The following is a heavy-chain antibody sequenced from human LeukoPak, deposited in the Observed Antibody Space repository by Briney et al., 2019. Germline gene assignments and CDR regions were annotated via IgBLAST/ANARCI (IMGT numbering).Heavy chain of an antibody. V-gene: IGHV4-34*01. D-gene: IGHD2-2*01. CDR3: ARGSIVVVPAAEGGMDV. J-gene: IGHJ6*04. Sequence: SETLSLTCAVYGGSFSGYYWSWIRQPPGKGLEWIGEINHSGSTNYNPSLKSRVTISVDTSKNQFSLKLSSVTAADTAVYYCARGSIVVVPAAEGGMDVWGEGTTVTVSS. CDR2: INHSGST. CDR1: GGSFSGYY.